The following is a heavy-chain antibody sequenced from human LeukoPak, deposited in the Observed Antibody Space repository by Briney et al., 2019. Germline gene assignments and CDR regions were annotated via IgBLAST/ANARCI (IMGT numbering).Heavy chain of an antibody. V-gene: IGHV3-21*01. CDR3: ARNPRTPSYYDILTGAENDY. Sequence: PGGSLRLSCAASGFTFSSYSMNWVRQAPGKGLEWVSSISSSSSYIYYADTVKGRFTISSDNAKNSLYLQMNSLRAEDTAVYYCARNPRTPSYYDILTGAENDYWGQGTLVTVSS. D-gene: IGHD3-9*01. CDR1: GFTFSSYS. CDR2: ISSSSSYI. J-gene: IGHJ4*02.